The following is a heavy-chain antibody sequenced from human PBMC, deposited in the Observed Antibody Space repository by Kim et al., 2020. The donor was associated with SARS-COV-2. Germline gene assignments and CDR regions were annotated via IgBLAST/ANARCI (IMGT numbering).Heavy chain of an antibody. V-gene: IGHV3-23*01. CDR2: ISGSGGST. CDR3: ARLYDRGDYFDY. J-gene: IGHJ4*02. Sequence: GGSLRLSCAASGFTFSSYAMSWVRQAPGKGLEWVSAISGSGGSTYYADSVKGRFTISRDNSKNTLYLQMNSLRAEDTAVYYCARLYDRGDYFDYWGQGTLVTVSS. D-gene: IGHD2-8*01. CDR1: GFTFSSYA.